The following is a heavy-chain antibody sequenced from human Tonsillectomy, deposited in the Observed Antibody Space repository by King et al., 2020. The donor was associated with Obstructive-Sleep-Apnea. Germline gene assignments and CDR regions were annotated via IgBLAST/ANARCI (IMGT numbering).Heavy chain of an antibody. V-gene: IGHV3-30*04. J-gene: IGHJ4*02. CDR3: ARGLWFGESNYFDF. D-gene: IGHD3-10*01. CDR2: ISYDGSNK. Sequence: VQLVESGGGVVQPGRSLRLSCAASGFTFTSYAIHWVRQAPGKGLEWVAVISYDGSNKYYTDSVKGRFTISRDNSKNTVYLQMNSLRAEETAVYYCARGLWFGESNYFDFWGQGTLVTVSS. CDR1: GFTFTSYA.